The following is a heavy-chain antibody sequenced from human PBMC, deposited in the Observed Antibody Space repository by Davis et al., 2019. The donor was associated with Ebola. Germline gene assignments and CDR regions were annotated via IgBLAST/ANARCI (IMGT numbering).Heavy chain of an antibody. V-gene: IGHV3-9*01. CDR2: ISWNSGSI. Sequence: SLKISCAASGFTFDDYGMSWVRQAPGKGLEWVSGISWNSGSIGYADSVKGRFTISRDNAKNTLYLQMNSLRAEDTAVYYCARGYCTGGVCYVHYYYGMDVWGQGTTVTVSS. CDR3: ARGYCTGGVCYVHYYYGMDV. J-gene: IGHJ6*02. CDR1: GFTFDDYG. D-gene: IGHD2-8*02.